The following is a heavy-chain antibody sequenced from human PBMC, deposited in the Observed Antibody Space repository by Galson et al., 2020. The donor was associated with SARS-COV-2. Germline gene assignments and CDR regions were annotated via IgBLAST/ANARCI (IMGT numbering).Heavy chain of an antibody. J-gene: IGHJ5*02. Sequence: SETLSLTCAVSGHPMTFGSYWGWIRQPPGKGLEWIGSLYQGGSVYYNASLKSRVTVSLDTSKQQFSLRLTSVIAADTAVYYCASGDGYCTTTTWRGGGCRFDTWGQGTLVSVSS. CDR2: LYQGGSV. D-gene: IGHD2-8*01. CDR1: GHPMTFGSY. CDR3: ASGDGYCTTTTWRGGGCRFDT. V-gene: IGHV4-38-2*01.